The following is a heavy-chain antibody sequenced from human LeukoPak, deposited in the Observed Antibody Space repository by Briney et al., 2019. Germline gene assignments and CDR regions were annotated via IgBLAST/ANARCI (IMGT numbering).Heavy chain of an antibody. D-gene: IGHD6-19*01. V-gene: IGHV4-59*12. CDR1: GGSISSYY. CDR2: LYYSGIT. CDR3: ARRGGYRSGRRNWFDP. Sequence: PSETLSLTCTVSGGSISSYYWSWIRQPPGKGLEWIAYLYYSGITNYNPSLKSRVTISVDTSKNQFSLKLSSVTAADTAVYYCARRGGYRSGRRNWFDPWGQGTLVTASS. J-gene: IGHJ5*02.